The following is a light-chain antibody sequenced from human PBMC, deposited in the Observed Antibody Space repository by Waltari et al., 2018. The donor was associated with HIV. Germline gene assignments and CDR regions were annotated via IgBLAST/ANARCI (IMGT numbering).Light chain of an antibody. V-gene: IGLV4-69*01. CDR1: SGHSSYA. Sequence: QLVLTQSPSASASLGASVKLTCTLSSGHSSYAIAWHQQQPEKAPRYLMKLNSDGSHTKGDGIPDRFSGSSSGAERYLTISSLQSDDEADYYCQTWDTGHVIFGGGTKLTVL. J-gene: IGLJ2*01. CDR3: QTWDTGHVI. CDR2: LNSDGSH.